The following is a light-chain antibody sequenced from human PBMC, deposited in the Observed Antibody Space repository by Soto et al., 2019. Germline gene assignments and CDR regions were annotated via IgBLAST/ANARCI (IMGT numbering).Light chain of an antibody. V-gene: IGKV3-15*01. J-gene: IGKJ4*01. CDR3: QQYNNWPLT. Sequence: EIVMTQSPATLSVSPGERVTLSCRASESGSNNVAWYQQKPGQAPRLLIYHAITRATGIPARFSGSGSGTELTLTISSLQSEDFAIYYCQQYNNWPLTFGGGTKVSI. CDR1: ESGSNN. CDR2: HAI.